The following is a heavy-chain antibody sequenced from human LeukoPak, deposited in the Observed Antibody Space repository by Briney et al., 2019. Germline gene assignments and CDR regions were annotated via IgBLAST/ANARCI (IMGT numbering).Heavy chain of an antibody. J-gene: IGHJ4*02. CDR1: GYIFTAYF. CDR2: INTNNGGT. Sequence: ASVKVSCKASGYIFTAYFIHWVRQAPGQGLEWMGSINTNNGGTNYIQKFKGRVTMTRDTSTSTAYMESTGLRSDDTAVYYCARSDYALDWGQGTLVTVSS. D-gene: IGHD1-26*01. V-gene: IGHV1-2*02. CDR3: ARSDYALD.